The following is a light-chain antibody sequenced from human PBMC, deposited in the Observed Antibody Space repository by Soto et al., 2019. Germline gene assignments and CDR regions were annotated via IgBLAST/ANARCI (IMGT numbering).Light chain of an antibody. Sequence: VVLTQSPATLSLSPGERATLSCRTSLSVSVSLDWYQQKPGQAPSLLVYGTSLRATGIPDRFSGRGSGTDFTLTITRLEPEDFAIYFCQQYTSSPPSITFGQGTRREIK. CDR3: QQYTSSPPSIT. CDR2: GTS. V-gene: IGKV3-20*01. CDR1: LSVSVS. J-gene: IGKJ5*01.